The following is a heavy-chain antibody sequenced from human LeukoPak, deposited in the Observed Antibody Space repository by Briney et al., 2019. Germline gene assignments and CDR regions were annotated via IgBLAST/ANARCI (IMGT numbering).Heavy chain of an antibody. J-gene: IGHJ4*02. CDR3: AREDSSGYYYRAGGEFDY. CDR1: GFTFRSYW. V-gene: IGHV3-7*01. CDR2: IKQDGSEK. Sequence: GGSLRLSCAASGFTFRSYWMSWVRQAPGKGLEWVANIKQDGSEKYYVDSVKGRFTISRDNAKNSLYLQMNSLRAEDTAVYYCAREDSSGYYYRAGGEFDYWGQGTLVTVSS. D-gene: IGHD3-22*01.